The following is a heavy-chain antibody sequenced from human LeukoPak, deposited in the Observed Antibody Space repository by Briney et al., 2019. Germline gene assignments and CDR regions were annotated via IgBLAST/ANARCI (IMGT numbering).Heavy chain of an antibody. CDR3: ARVKTYRQKLMVYAMPPYAFDI. CDR2: INTNTGNP. D-gene: IGHD2-8*01. V-gene: IGHV7-4-1*02. CDR1: GYTFTSYA. J-gene: IGHJ3*02. Sequence: ASVKVSCKASGYTFTSYAMNWVRQAPGQGLEWMGWINTNTGNPTYAQGFTGRFVFSLDTSVSTAYLQISSLKAEDTAVYYCARVKTYRQKLMVYAMPPYAFDIWGQGTMVTVSS.